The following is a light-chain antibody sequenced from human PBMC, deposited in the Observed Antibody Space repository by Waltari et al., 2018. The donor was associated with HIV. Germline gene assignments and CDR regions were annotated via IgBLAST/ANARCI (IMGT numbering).Light chain of an antibody. CDR3: QQYSRWPPTWT. CDR1: ENVRNN. J-gene: IGKJ1*01. V-gene: IGKV3-15*01. Sequence: EVVMTQSPGTLSVSPGERATLSCRSSENVRNNLAWYHQKPGQAPRRLFYDASARATFDPASFSGSGSGTEFTLTISVLQSEEFAMYYCQQYSRWPPTWTVGQGIKV. CDR2: DAS.